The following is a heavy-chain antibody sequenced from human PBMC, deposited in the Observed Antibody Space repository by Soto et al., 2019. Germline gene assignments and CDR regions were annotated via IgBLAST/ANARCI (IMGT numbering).Heavy chain of an antibody. CDR1: GGSFSGYY. V-gene: IGHV4-34*01. CDR3: AREYYDFWSGYYTGYYGMDV. Sequence: SETLSLTCAVYGGSFSGYYWSWIRQPPGKGLEWIGEINHSGSTNYNPSLKSRVTISVDTSKNQFSLKLSSVTAADTAVYYCAREYYDFWSGYYTGYYGMDVWGQGTTVTFSS. CDR2: INHSGST. J-gene: IGHJ6*02. D-gene: IGHD3-3*01.